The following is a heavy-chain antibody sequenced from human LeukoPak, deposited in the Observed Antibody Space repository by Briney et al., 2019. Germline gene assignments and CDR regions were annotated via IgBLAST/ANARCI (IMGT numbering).Heavy chain of an antibody. D-gene: IGHD2-2*02. CDR3: AKDGGYCSSTSCYTLYFHH. J-gene: IGHJ1*01. Sequence: GGSLRLSCAASGFTFSSYAMSWVRQAPGKGLEWVSAISGSGGSTYYADSVKGRFTISRDNSKNTLYLLMNSLRAEDTAVYYCAKDGGYCSSTSCYTLYFHHWGQGTLVTVSS. V-gene: IGHV3-23*01. CDR2: ISGSGGST. CDR1: GFTFSSYA.